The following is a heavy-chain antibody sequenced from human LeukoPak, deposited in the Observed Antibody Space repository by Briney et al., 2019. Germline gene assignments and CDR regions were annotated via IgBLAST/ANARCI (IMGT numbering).Heavy chain of an antibody. CDR3: ARGTNVLRFLRWLSGMDA. Sequence: ASVKVSCKASGYTFTSYDINWVRQAPGQGLEWMGWMNPNSGNTDYAQKFQGRVTITRTTSISTAYLELSSPRSEDTAVYYSARGTNVLRFLRWLSGMDAWGQGTMVTVSS. J-gene: IGHJ6*02. CDR2: MNPNSGNT. CDR1: GYTFTSYD. V-gene: IGHV1-8*01. D-gene: IGHD3-3*01.